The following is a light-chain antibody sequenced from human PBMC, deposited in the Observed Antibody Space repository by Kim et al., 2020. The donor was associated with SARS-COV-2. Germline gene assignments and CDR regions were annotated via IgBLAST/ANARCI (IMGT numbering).Light chain of an antibody. V-gene: IGKV1-5*01. J-gene: IGKJ2*01. CDR2: DAS. CDR3: QQYNSPYT. Sequence: LYASVGDRVTITCRASQSIRTLLAWYQQKPGKAPKILIYDASSLESGVPSRFSGSGSGTEFTLTISSLQPDDFATYYCQQYNSPYTFGQGTKLEI. CDR1: QSIRTL.